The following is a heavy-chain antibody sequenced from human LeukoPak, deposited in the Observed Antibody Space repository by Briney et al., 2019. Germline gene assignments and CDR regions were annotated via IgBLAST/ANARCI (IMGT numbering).Heavy chain of an antibody. Sequence: SETLSLTCTVSGGSISSYYWSWIRQPPGKGLEWIGYIYYSGSTNYNPSLKSRVTISVDTSKNQFSLKLSSVTAADTAVYYCARRGDYGDYGDLWDYYYMDVWGKGTTVTVSS. CDR2: IYYSGST. CDR3: ARRGDYGDYGDLWDYYYMDV. V-gene: IGHV4-59*01. J-gene: IGHJ6*03. CDR1: GGSISSYY. D-gene: IGHD4-17*01.